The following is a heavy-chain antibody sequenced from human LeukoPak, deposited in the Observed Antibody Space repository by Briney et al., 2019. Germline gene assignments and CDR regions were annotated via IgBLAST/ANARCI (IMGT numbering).Heavy chain of an antibody. Sequence: SETLSLTCAVYGGSFSGYYWSWIRQPPGKGLEWIGEINHSGSTNYNPSLKSRVTISVHTSKNQFSLKLSSVTAADTAVYYCARGPSGDYWGQGTLVTVSS. CDR1: GGSFSGYY. D-gene: IGHD7-27*01. V-gene: IGHV4-34*01. CDR2: INHSGST. CDR3: ARGPSGDY. J-gene: IGHJ4*02.